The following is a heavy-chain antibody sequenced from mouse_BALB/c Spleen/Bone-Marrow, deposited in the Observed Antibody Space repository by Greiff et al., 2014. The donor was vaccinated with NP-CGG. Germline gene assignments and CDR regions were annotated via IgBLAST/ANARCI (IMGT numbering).Heavy chain of an antibody. CDR2: IDPANGNT. V-gene: IGHV14-3*02. CDR1: GFNIKDTY. D-gene: IGHD1-1*01. J-gene: IGHJ2*01. Sequence: VQLKQSGAELVKPGGSVKLSCTASGFNIKDTYMHWVKQRPEKGLEWIGRIDPANGNTKYDPKFQGKATITADTSSNTAYLQLSSLTSEDTAVYYCARYYYGSSYFDYWGQGTTLTVSS. CDR3: ARYYYGSSYFDY.